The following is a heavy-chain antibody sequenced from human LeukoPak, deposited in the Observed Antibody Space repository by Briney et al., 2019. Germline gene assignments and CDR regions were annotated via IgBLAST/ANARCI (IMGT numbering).Heavy chain of an antibody. D-gene: IGHD2-2*01. CDR2: INPNSGGT. J-gene: IGHJ6*02. CDR1: GYTFTGYY. CDR3: AREWDIVVVSYMDV. V-gene: IGHV1-2*02. Sequence: ASVKVSCKASGYTFTGYYMHWVRQAPGQGLEWMGWINPNSGGTNYAQKFQGRVTMTRDTSISTAYMKLSRLRSDDTAVYYCAREWDIVVVSYMDVWGQGTTVTVSS.